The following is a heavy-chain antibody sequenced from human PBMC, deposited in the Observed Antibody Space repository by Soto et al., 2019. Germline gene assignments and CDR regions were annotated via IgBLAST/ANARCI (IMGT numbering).Heavy chain of an antibody. CDR1: GGSISSYY. Sequence: QVQLQESGPGLVKPSETLSLTCTVSGGSISSYYWSWIRQPPGKGLEWIGYIYNSGSTNYNPSLKCRDTTSVDTSKNQFPLKLISVTAADTAVYDCASWPTVTTARFDAFDIWGQGTMVTVSS. D-gene: IGHD4-17*01. CDR3: ASWPTVTTARFDAFDI. CDR2: IYNSGST. V-gene: IGHV4-59*01. J-gene: IGHJ3*02.